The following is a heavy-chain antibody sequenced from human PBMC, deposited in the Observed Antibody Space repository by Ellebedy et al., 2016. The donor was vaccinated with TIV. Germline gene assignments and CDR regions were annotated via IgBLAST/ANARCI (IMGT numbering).Heavy chain of an antibody. V-gene: IGHV3-21*01. J-gene: IGHJ4*02. CDR3: ARKPMNPTDLYGNFDH. D-gene: IGHD1-1*01. Sequence: PGGSLRLSCVVSGFTFSSYSMNWVRQAPGKGLEWVSSISSSSSYIYYADSVKGRFTISRDNGKNALYRQMNSLRAEDTAVYYCARKPMNPTDLYGNFDHWGQGTLVTVSS. CDR1: GFTFSSYS. CDR2: ISSSSSYI.